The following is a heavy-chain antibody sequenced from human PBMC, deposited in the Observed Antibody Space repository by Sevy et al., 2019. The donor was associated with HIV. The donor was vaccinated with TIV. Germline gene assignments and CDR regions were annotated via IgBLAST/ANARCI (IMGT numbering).Heavy chain of an antibody. D-gene: IGHD2-15*01. Sequence: GGSLRLSCAASGFTFSNAWMSWVRQSPGKGLEWVGRIRSNAGGGTTDYATIVKGKFTISRDDSRDILYLQLNSLETEDTAVYYCTTVHRRDGIVVVPFEYWGQGTLVTVSS. CDR3: TTVHRRDGIVVVPFEY. J-gene: IGHJ4*02. CDR1: GFTFSNAW. V-gene: IGHV3-15*01. CDR2: IRSNAGGGTT.